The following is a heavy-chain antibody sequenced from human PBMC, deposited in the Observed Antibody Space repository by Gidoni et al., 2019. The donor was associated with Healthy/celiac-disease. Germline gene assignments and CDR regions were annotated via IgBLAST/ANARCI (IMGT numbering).Heavy chain of an antibody. CDR1: GYTFTGYY. D-gene: IGHD1-7*01. CDR3: ARSNPGTTTAFDI. Sequence: QVQLVQSGAEVKKPGASVKVSCKASGYTFTGYYMHWVRQAPGQGLEWMGRINPNSGGTNYAQKFQGRVTMTRDTSISTAYMELSRLRSDDTVVYYCARSNPGTTTAFDIWGQGTMVTVSS. V-gene: IGHV1-2*05. CDR2: INPNSGGT. J-gene: IGHJ3*02.